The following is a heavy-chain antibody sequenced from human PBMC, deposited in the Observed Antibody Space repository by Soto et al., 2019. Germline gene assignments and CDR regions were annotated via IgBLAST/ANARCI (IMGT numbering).Heavy chain of an antibody. V-gene: IGHV1-18*01. J-gene: IGHJ6*03. CDR2: ISAYNGNT. D-gene: IGHD3-3*01. CDR3: ARIFRPSELRFLEWLFDYYYMDV. Sequence: ASVKVSCKASGYTFTSYGISWVRQAPGQGLEWMGWISAYNGNTNYAQKLQGRVTMTTDTSTSTAYMELRSLRSDDTAVYYCARIFRPSELRFLEWLFDYYYMDVWGKGTTVTVSS. CDR1: GYTFTSYG.